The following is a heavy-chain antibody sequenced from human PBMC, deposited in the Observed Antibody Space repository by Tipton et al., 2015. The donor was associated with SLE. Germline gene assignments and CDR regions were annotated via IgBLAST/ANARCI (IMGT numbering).Heavy chain of an antibody. V-gene: IGHV1-18*01. J-gene: IGHJ6*03. CDR3: ASVKRGYNYGYPTYYYYFMDV. CDR1: GYTFTSYG. CDR2: ISTYDGNT. D-gene: IGHD5-18*01. Sequence: QLVQSGAEVKKPGASVKVSCKASGYTFTSYGISWVRQAPGQGLEWMGWISTYDGNTNYAQNLQGRVTMTTDTSTSTAYMEMRSLRSDDTAVYYCASVKRGYNYGYPTYYYYFMDVWGTGTSVTVSS.